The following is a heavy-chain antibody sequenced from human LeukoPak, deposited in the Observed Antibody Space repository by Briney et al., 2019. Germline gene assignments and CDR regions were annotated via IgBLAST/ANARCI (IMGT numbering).Heavy chain of an antibody. V-gene: IGHV1-24*01. D-gene: IGHD3-10*01. Sequence: GASVKVSCKVSGYTLTELSMHWVRQAPGKGLEWMGGFDPEDGETIYAQKFQGRVTMTEDTSTDTAYMELSSLRSEDTAVYYCATSYASGSGNWFDPWGQGTRVTVSS. CDR2: FDPEDGET. CDR1: GYTLTELS. CDR3: ATSYASGSGNWFDP. J-gene: IGHJ5*02.